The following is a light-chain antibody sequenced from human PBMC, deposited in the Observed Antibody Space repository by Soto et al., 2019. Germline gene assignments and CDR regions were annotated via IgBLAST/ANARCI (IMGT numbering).Light chain of an antibody. V-gene: IGKV3-20*01. CDR2: GAS. Sequence: EIVLTQSPGTRSFSPGERATLSCRASQSVSSSYLAWYQRKPGQAPRLLGYGASSRATGIPDRFSGSGSGEDFTLTISQPEPEDFAVYYWQQYGSSPRYTFGQGIKLEIK. J-gene: IGKJ2*01. CDR3: QQYGSSPRYT. CDR1: QSVSSSY.